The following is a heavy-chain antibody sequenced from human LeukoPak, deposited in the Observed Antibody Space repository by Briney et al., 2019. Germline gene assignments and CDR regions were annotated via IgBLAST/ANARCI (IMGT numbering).Heavy chain of an antibody. CDR3: ARDSNVAYSSGWYPGY. J-gene: IGHJ4*02. V-gene: IGHV1-18*01. CDR2: ISANNGNT. Sequence: ASVKVSCKASGYTFTSFGISWVRQAPGQGLEWMGWISANNGNTKYGQKLQGRVTMTTATSTSTAYMELRSLRSDETAVYYCARDSNVAYSSGWYPGYWGQGTLVTVSS. CDR1: GYTFTSFG. D-gene: IGHD6-19*01.